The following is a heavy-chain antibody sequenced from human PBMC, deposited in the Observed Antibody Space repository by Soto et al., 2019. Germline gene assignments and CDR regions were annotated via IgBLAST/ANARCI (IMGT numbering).Heavy chain of an antibody. Sequence: QVQLVQSGAEVKKPGASVKVSCKASGYTFTGYYMHWVRQAPGQGLEWMGWINPNSGGTNYAQKFQGRVTMTRDTSISTAYMELSRLRSDDTAVYYGAIVVWPSSGPVIADYWGQETLVTVSS. CDR3: AIVVWPSSGPVIADY. CDR1: GYTFTGYY. D-gene: IGHD3-22*01. V-gene: IGHV1-2*02. J-gene: IGHJ4*02. CDR2: INPNSGGT.